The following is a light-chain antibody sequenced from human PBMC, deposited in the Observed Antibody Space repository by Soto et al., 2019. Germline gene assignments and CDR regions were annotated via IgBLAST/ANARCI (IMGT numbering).Light chain of an antibody. Sequence: DIQMTQSPSSLSASVGDRVTITCRASQSIDNYLNWYQQKPGKAPKLLIYASSSLQSGVPSRFSGRGSVTEFTLTISSLQPEDFATYYCQQSYSSLTWTFGQGTKVEIK. CDR1: QSIDNY. J-gene: IGKJ1*01. CDR2: ASS. V-gene: IGKV1-39*01. CDR3: QQSYSSLTWT.